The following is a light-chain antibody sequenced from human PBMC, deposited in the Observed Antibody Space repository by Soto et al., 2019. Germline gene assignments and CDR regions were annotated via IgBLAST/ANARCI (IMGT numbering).Light chain of an antibody. CDR3: QQSYGTPLT. J-gene: IGKJ4*01. CDR2: AAS. CDR1: QSISSY. V-gene: IGKV1-39*01. Sequence: DIQMTQSPSSLSASVGDRVTITCRASQSISSYLNWYQQKPGKAPELLIYAASSLQSGVPSRFSGSGSGTDFTLTISSLQREDIATYYCQQSYGTPLTFGGGTKVEIK.